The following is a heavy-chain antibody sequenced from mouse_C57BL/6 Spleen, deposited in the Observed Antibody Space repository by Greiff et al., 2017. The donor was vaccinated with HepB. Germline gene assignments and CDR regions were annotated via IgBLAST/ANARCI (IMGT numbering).Heavy chain of an antibody. J-gene: IGHJ4*01. CDR2: ILPGSGST. V-gene: IGHV1-9*01. D-gene: IGHD1-1*01. Sequence: QVQLKQSGAELMKPGASVQLSCKATGYTFTGYWIEWVKQRPGHGLEWIGEILPGSGSTNYNEKFKGKATFTTDTSSNTAYMQLSSLTTEDSAIYYCARKGGNDYGLYAMDDWGQGTSVTVSS. CDR1: GYTFTGYW. CDR3: ARKGGNDYGLYAMDD.